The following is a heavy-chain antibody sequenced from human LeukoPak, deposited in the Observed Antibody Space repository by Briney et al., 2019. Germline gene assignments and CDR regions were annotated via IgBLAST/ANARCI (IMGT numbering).Heavy chain of an antibody. V-gene: IGHV1-3*01. J-gene: IGHJ4*02. CDR3: ARDYSGSYSTTAFDY. CDR1: GYTFTSYA. CDR2: INAGNGNT. D-gene: IGHD1-26*01. Sequence: ASVKVSCKASGYTFTSYAMHWVRQAPGQRLEWMGWINAGNGNTKYSQKFQGRVTITRDTSASTAYMELRSLRSDDTAVYYCARDYSGSYSTTAFDYWGQGTLVTVSS.